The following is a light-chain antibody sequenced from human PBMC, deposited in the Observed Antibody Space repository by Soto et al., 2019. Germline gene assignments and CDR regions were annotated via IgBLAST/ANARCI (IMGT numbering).Light chain of an antibody. Sequence: VMTQSPATLSVSPGERVILSCRASQSIGSNLAWCQQKPGQPPRLLIYHTSTRAPDIPPRFSGSGSGTEFTLTISSLQSEDFGIYCCQECNNSPRCTFGQGTKLQIK. CDR1: QSIGSN. CDR3: QECNNSPRCT. CDR2: HTS. J-gene: IGKJ2*02. V-gene: IGKV3-15*01.